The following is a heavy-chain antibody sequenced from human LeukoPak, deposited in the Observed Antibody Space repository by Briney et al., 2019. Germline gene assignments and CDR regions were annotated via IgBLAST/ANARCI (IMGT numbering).Heavy chain of an antibody. Sequence: PSETLSLTCTVSGGSISSGSYYWSWIRQPAGKGLEWIGRICTSGSTNYNPSLKSRVTISVDTSKNQFSLKLSSVTAADTAVYYCATELYYDILTGYVDDYWGQGTLVTVSS. J-gene: IGHJ4*02. V-gene: IGHV4-61*02. CDR3: ATELYYDILTGYVDDY. D-gene: IGHD3-9*01. CDR2: ICTSGST. CDR1: GGSISSGSYY.